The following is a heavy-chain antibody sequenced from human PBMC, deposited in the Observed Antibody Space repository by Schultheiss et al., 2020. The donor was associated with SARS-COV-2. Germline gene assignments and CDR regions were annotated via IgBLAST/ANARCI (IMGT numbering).Heavy chain of an antibody. CDR1: GHSFTGYY. V-gene: IGHV1-46*01. D-gene: IGHD6-13*01. CDR2: INPSGGNT. J-gene: IGHJ5*02. Sequence: ASVKVSCKASGHSFTGYYLHWVRQAPGQGLEWMGIINPSGGNTNYAQKFQERVTITRDMSTSTAYMELSSLRSEDTAVYYCAVPSSWDHAGFDPWGQGTLVTVSS. CDR3: AVPSSWDHAGFDP.